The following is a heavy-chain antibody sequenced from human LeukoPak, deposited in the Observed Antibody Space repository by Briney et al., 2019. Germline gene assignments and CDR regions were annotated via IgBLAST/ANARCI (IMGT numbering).Heavy chain of an antibody. V-gene: IGHV4-59*01. J-gene: IGHJ3*02. CDR1: GGSISSYY. Sequence: PSETLSLTCTVSGGSISSYYWSWIRQPPGKGLEWIGYIYYSGSTNYNPSLKSRVTISVDTSKNQFSLKLSSVTAADTAVYYCARQPKEIDAFDIWGQGTMVTVSS. CDR3: ARQPKEIDAFDI. CDR2: IYYSGST.